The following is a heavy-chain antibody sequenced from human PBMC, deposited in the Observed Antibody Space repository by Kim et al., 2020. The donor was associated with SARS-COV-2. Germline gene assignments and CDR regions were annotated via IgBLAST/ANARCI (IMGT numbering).Heavy chain of an antibody. D-gene: IGHD3-22*01. V-gene: IGHV1-2*05. CDR2: INPNSGGT. CDR3: AREYYDSSGYAFDI. CDR1: GYTFTGYY. J-gene: IGHJ3*02. Sequence: ASVKVSCKASGYTFTGYYMHWVRQAPGQGLEWMGRINPNSGGTNYAQKFQGRVTMTRDTSISTAYMELSRLRSDDTVVYYCAREYYDSSGYAFDIWGQGTMDTGAS.